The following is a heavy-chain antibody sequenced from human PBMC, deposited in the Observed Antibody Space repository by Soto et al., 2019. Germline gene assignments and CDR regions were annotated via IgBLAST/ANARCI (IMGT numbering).Heavy chain of an antibody. D-gene: IGHD2-8*01. Sequence: ASVKVSCKASGGTFSSYTISWVRQAPGQGLEWMGRIIPILGIANYAQKFQGRVTITADKSTSTAYMELSSLRSEDTAVYYCARLRDYCTNGVCYNSWFDPWDQGTLVTVAS. CDR2: IIPILGIA. J-gene: IGHJ5*02. CDR1: GGTFSSYT. V-gene: IGHV1-69*02. CDR3: ARLRDYCTNGVCYNSWFDP.